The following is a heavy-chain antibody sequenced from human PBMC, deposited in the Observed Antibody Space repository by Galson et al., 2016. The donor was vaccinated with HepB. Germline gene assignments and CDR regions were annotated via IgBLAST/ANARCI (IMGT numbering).Heavy chain of an antibody. V-gene: IGHV3-74*01. CDR3: ASAPFYRNAFDI. CDR2: INSDGSST. J-gene: IGHJ3*02. CDR1: GFTFSSYW. Sequence: SLRLSCAASGFTFSSYWMYWVRQAPGKGLVWVSRINSDGSSTTYADSVKGRFTNSRDNAKNTVYLQMNTLRADDMAVYYCASAPFYRNAFDIWGQGIMVTVSS. D-gene: IGHD2/OR15-2a*01.